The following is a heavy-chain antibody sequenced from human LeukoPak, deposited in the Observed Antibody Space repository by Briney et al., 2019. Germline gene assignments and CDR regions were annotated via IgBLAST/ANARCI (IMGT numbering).Heavy chain of an antibody. CDR1: GFTFRTYW. D-gene: IGHD3-16*01. CDR3: ARAKPGGNWFDP. CDR2: INTDGSGT. V-gene: IGHV3-74*01. Sequence: GGSLRLSCAASGFTFRTYWMHWVRQAPGKGLLWVSRINTDGSGTIYADSVKGRFTISRDNVNNTLYLQMNSLRAEDTALYYCARAKPGGNWFDPWGQGTLVTVSP. J-gene: IGHJ5*02.